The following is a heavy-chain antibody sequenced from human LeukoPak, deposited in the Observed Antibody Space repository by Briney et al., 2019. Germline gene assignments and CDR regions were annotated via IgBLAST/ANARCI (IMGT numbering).Heavy chain of an antibody. J-gene: IGHJ2*01. Sequence: PSETLSLTCTVSGGSISSYYWSWIRQPPGKGLEWIGYIYYSGSTNYNPSLKSRVTISVDTSKNQFSLKLSSVTAADTAVYHCARVVLRSGYCYFDLWGRGTLVTVSP. CDR2: IYYSGST. D-gene: IGHD2/OR15-2a*01. CDR3: ARVVLRSGYCYFDL. CDR1: GGSISSYY. V-gene: IGHV4-59*01.